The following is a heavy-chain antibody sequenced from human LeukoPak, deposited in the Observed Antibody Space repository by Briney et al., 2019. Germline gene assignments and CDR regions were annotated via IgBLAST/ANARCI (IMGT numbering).Heavy chain of an antibody. Sequence: ASVKVSCKASGYTFTGYYIHWVRQAPGHGLEWMGRINPNSDVTNYAQKFRGRVTMTRDTSISTAYMELSSPRSDDTAVYYCAREGGFDYDSRGYLDYWGQGTLVTVSS. V-gene: IGHV1-2*06. J-gene: IGHJ4*02. CDR3: AREGGFDYDSRGYLDY. D-gene: IGHD3-22*01. CDR2: INPNSDVT. CDR1: GYTFTGYY.